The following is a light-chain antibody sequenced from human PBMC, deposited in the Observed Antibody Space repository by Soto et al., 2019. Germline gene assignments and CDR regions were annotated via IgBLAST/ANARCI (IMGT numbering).Light chain of an antibody. V-gene: IGKV1-9*01. CDR2: EAS. CDR3: QQLNSYPLT. J-gene: IGKJ4*01. CDR1: QGISSF. Sequence: DIQLTQSPSFLSASVRDRVTITSRASQGISSFLAWYQQKPGKAPKLLIYEASTLQSGVPSRFSGSGSGTEFTLTISSLQPEDFATYYCQQLNSYPLTFGGGTKVEI.